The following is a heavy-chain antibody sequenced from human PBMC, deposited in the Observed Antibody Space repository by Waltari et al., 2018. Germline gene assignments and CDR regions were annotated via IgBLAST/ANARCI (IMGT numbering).Heavy chain of an antibody. CDR3: AKDRYGDYDY. D-gene: IGHD4-17*01. CDR1: GFTFSSYA. Sequence: EVQLLESGGGLVQPGGSLRLSCAASGFTFSSYAMSWVRPAPGKGVGWGSAISGSGGSTYYADSVKGRFTISRDNSKNTLYLQMNSLRAEDTAVYYCAKDRYGDYDYWGQGTLVTVSS. J-gene: IGHJ4*02. CDR2: ISGSGGST. V-gene: IGHV3-23*01.